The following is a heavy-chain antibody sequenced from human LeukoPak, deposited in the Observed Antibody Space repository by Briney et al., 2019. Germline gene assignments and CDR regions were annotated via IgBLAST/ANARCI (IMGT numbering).Heavy chain of an antibody. Sequence: ASVKVSCKASGYTFTSYYMHWVRQAPGQGLEWMGWMNPNSGNTGYAQKFQGRVTITRNTSISTAYMELRSLRSDVTAVYYCARGGPHRDWFDPWGQGTLVTVSS. CDR1: GYTFTSYY. V-gene: IGHV1-8*03. J-gene: IGHJ5*02. CDR2: MNPNSGNT. CDR3: ARGGPHRDWFDP. D-gene: IGHD1-14*01.